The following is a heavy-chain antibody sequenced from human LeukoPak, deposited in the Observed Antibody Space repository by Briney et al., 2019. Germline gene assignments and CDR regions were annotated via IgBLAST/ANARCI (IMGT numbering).Heavy chain of an antibody. J-gene: IGHJ4*02. CDR3: ARGDSQSKYRQFDS. V-gene: IGHV3-30*02. D-gene: IGHD5-12*01. CDR1: EFTFSSYG. CDR2: IRYDGNNK. Sequence: GGSLRLSCTASEFTFSSYGMHWVRQAPGKGLEWVAFIRYDGNNKYYADSVKGRFTISRDNSKNTLYLQMNSLRAEDTGVYYCARGDSQSKYRQFDSWGQGSLVIVSS.